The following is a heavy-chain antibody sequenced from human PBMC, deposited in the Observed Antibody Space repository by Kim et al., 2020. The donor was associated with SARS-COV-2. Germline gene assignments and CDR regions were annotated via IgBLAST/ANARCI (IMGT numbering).Heavy chain of an antibody. V-gene: IGHV3-48*03. CDR3: AREDSGEYEDYFYGMDV. J-gene: IGHJ6*02. CDR1: GFSLRSYD. Sequence: GGSLRLSCVASGFSLRSYDMHWVRQVPGKGLEWVSSISSSGSPIHYADSVKGRFTLSRDSAKNSLYLQMSSVRAEDSAVYYCAREDSGEYEDYFYGMDVWGQGTTVTVS. CDR2: ISSSGSPI. D-gene: IGHD4-17*01.